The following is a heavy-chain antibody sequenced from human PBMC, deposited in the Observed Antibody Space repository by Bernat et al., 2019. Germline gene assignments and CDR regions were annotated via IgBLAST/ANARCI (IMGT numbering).Heavy chain of an antibody. CDR3: VRHRKANLATVNWFGP. CDR2: KYHSGST. V-gene: IGHV4-39*01. D-gene: IGHD7-27*01. J-gene: IGHJ5*02. CDR1: GDSITSISFH. Sequence: LYLQESGPGLVKPSETLSLTCSLSGDSITSISFHWGWIRQPPGKGLEWIVSKYHSGSTFYNPSLKSRVFISTDTSRNEFSLGLNSVTAADTAVYYCVRHRKANLATVNWFGPWGQGILVTVA.